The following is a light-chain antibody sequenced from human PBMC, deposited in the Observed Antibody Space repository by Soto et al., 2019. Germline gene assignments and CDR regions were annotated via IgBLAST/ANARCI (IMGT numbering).Light chain of an antibody. V-gene: IGLV1-44*01. CDR1: SSTIGTSS. Sequence: VLTQPHSASGTPGQRVTISCSGSSSTIGTSSVHWFQQLPGTAPKLLISTTNQRPSGVPERFSGSKSGTSASLAISGLQSEDEADYYCAAWDDSLNGHVFGTGTKVTVL. CDR2: TTN. CDR3: AAWDDSLNGHV. J-gene: IGLJ1*01.